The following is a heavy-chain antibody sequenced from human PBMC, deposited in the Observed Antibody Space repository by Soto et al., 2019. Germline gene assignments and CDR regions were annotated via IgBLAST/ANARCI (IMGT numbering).Heavy chain of an antibody. CDR1: EVTFSNYW. D-gene: IGHD6-25*01. CDR3: ARVYPGTGWPFHYYGMDV. Sequence: GSLRLSCVASEVTFSNYWMSWVRQAPWKGLEWVANIKQDGSEKYYVDSVKGRFTISRDNAENSLYLQMNSLRAEDTALYYCARVYPGTGWPFHYYGMDVWGQGTTVTVSS. CDR2: IKQDGSEK. J-gene: IGHJ6*02. V-gene: IGHV3-7*01.